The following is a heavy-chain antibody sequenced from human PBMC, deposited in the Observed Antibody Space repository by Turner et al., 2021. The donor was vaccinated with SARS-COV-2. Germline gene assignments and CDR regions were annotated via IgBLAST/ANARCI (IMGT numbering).Heavy chain of an antibody. J-gene: IGHJ4*02. CDR3: ATGGYSYHH. Sequence: VPVVESGGGLVQPGGPVRLSCAVSGLTFSSYWMSWVRQAPGKGLEWVANIKQDESEKNYVDSVKGRCTISRDNAKNSLYLQMNSLRAEDTAVYYCATGGYSYHHWGQGTLVTVSS. V-gene: IGHV3-7*03. D-gene: IGHD5-18*01. CDR1: GLTFSSYW. CDR2: IKQDESEK.